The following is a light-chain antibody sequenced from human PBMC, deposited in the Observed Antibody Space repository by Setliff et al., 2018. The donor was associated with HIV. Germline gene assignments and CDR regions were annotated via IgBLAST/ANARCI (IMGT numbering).Light chain of an antibody. CDR3: SSYTSSSTYV. J-gene: IGLJ1*01. CDR2: DVS. CDR1: SSDVGGYNY. Sequence: QSVLPQPASVSGSPGQSITISCTGTSSDVGGYNYVSWYQQHPGKAPKLMISDVSKRPSGVSSRFSGSKSGNTASLTISGLQTEDEADYYCSSYTSSSTYVFGTGTKVTVL. V-gene: IGLV2-14*01.